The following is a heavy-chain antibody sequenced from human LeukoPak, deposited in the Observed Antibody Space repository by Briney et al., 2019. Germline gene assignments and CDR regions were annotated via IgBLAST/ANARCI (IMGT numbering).Heavy chain of an antibody. J-gene: IGHJ4*02. CDR2: ISSSSSYI. CDR1: GFTFSSYS. CDR3: TRRIYDFSYFDY. V-gene: IGHV3-21*01. D-gene: IGHD3-3*01. Sequence: GGSLRLSCAASGFTFSSYSMNWVRQAPGKGLEWVSSISSSSSYIYYADSVKGRFTISRDNAKNSLYLQMNSLRAGDTAVYYCTRRIYDFSYFDYWGQGTLVTVPS.